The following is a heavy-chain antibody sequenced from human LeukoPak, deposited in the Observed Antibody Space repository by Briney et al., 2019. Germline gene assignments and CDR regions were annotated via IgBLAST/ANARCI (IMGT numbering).Heavy chain of an antibody. CDR2: ISAYNGNT. J-gene: IGHJ5*02. Sequence: GASVKVSCKASGYTFTSYGISWVRQAPGQGLEWMGWISAYNGNTNYAQKLQGRVTMTTDTSTSTAYMELRSLRSDDTAVYYCARVLAVKQQPVYVDPWGQGTLVTVSS. CDR3: ARVLAVKQQPVYVDP. V-gene: IGHV1-18*04. CDR1: GYTFTSYG. D-gene: IGHD6-13*01.